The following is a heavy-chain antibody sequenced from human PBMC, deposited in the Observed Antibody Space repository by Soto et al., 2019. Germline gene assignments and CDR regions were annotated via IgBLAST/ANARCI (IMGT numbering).Heavy chain of an antibody. CDR3: ARLGATYYYGMDV. CDR1: GGSISSYY. D-gene: IGHD1-26*01. V-gene: IGHV4-59*01. CDR2: IYYSGST. Sequence: PSETLSLTCTVSGGSISSYYWSWIRQPPGKGLEWIGYIYYSGSTNYNPSLKSRVTISVDTSKNQFSLKLSSVTAADTAVYYCARLGATYYYGMDVWGQGTTVTVSS. J-gene: IGHJ6*02.